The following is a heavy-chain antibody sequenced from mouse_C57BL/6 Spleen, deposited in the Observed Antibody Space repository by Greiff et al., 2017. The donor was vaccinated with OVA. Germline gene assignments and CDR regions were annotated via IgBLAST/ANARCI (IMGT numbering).Heavy chain of an antibody. CDR2: INPSSGYT. J-gene: IGHJ4*01. CDR3: ARGDGYYDVLGYAMDY. V-gene: IGHV1-7*01. CDR1: GYTFTSYW. Sequence: QVHVKQSGAELAKPGASVKLSCKASGYTFTSYWMHWVKQRPGQGLEWIGYINPSSGYTKYNQKFKDKATLTADKSSSTAYMQLSSLTYEDSAVYYCARGDGYYDVLGYAMDYWGQGTSVTVSS. D-gene: IGHD2-3*01.